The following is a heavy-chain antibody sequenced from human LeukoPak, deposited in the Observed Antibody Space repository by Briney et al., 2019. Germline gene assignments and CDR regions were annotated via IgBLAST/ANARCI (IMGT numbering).Heavy chain of an antibody. CDR3: ARVHTTVTTYYFDY. Sequence: SETLSLTCTVSGGSISSYYWNWIRQPPGKGLEWIGYIYYSGSTNYNPSLKSRVTISVDTSKNQFSLKLSSVTAADTAVYYCARVHTTVTTYYFDYWGQGTLVTVSS. CDR2: IYYSGST. J-gene: IGHJ4*02. D-gene: IGHD4-17*01. CDR1: GGSISSYY. V-gene: IGHV4-59*01.